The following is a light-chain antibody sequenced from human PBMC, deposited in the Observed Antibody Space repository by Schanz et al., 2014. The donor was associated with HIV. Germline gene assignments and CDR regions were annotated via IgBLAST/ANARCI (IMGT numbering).Light chain of an antibody. CDR2: RAS. Sequence: DIQMTQSPSTLSASIGAEVTITCRASHYISSWLAWYQQRPGQAPNLLIYRASTLEAGVSSRFSGSGSGTEFTLTISSLQPDDFATYYCQQYDTYSYTFGQGTKLEIK. CDR1: HYISSW. V-gene: IGKV1-5*03. J-gene: IGKJ2*01. CDR3: QQYDTYSYT.